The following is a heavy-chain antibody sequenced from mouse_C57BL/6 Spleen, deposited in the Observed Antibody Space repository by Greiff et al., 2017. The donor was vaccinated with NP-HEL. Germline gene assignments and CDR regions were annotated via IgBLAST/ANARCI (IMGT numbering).Heavy chain of an antibody. D-gene: IGHD1-1*01. CDR3: ARHYYGSRKYYAMDY. CDR1: GFTFSDYG. CDR2: ISNLAYSI. Sequence: EVQLQESGGGLVQPGGSLKLSCAASGFTFSDYGMAWVRQAPRKGPEWVAFISNLAYSIYYADTVTGRFTISRENAKNTLYLEMSSLRSEDTAMYYCARHYYGSRKYYAMDYWGQGTSVTVSS. V-gene: IGHV5-15*01. J-gene: IGHJ4*01.